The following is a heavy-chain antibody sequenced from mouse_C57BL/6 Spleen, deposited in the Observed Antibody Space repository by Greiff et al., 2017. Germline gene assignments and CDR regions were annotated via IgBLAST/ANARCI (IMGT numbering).Heavy chain of an antibody. CDR3: TRERYYGSSYVGAMDY. Sequence: EVKLQESGEGLVKPGGSLKLSCAASGFTFSSYAMSWVRQTPEKRLEWVAYNSSGGDYIYYADTVKGRFTISRDNARNTLYLQMSSLKSEDTAMYYCTRERYYGSSYVGAMDYWGQGTSVTVSS. J-gene: IGHJ4*01. CDR2: NSSGGDYI. D-gene: IGHD1-1*01. V-gene: IGHV5-9-1*02. CDR1: GFTFSSYA.